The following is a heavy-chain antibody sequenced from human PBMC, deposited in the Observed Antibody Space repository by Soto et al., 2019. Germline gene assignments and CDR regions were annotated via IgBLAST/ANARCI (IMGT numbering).Heavy chain of an antibody. D-gene: IGHD3-3*01. Sequence: GCLRLSSAASGFTFDDYTMHWVRQAPGKGLEWVSLISWDGGSTYYADSVKGRFTISRDNSKNSLYLQMNSLRTEDTALYYCAKGGITIPPGFWGQGTMVTVSS. J-gene: IGHJ3*01. CDR1: GFTFDDYT. V-gene: IGHV3-43*01. CDR2: ISWDGGST. CDR3: AKGGITIPPGF.